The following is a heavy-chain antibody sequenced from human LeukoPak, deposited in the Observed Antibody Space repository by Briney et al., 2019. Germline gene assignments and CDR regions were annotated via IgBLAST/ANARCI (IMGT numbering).Heavy chain of an antibody. J-gene: IGHJ4*02. Sequence: GASVKVSCKASGYTFTSYGISWVRQAPGQGLEWMGWISAYNGNTNYAQKLQGRVTMTTDASTSTAYMELRSLRSDDTALYYCARMDGYQSIAVAGTTGLFDYWGQGTLVTVSS. CDR3: ARMDGYQSIAVAGTTGLFDY. D-gene: IGHD6-19*01. CDR1: GYTFTSYG. V-gene: IGHV1-18*01. CDR2: ISAYNGNT.